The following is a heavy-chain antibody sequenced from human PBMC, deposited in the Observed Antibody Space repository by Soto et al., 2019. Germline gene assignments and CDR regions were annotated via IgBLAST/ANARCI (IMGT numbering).Heavy chain of an antibody. CDR1: GFTFSSNG. CDR2: ISYGGYNK. J-gene: IGHJ6*02. D-gene: IGHD3-3*01. Sequence: GESLRLSCTASGFTFSSNGRHCVLRAPGRGRVWVAIISYGGYNKIYEASVRGRFAISIDNSKNTLPLQVNSLTAADTAVYYCGKDGFQDTGVEFWGQGTTVTVSS. V-gene: IGHV3-30*18. CDR3: GKDGFQDTGVEF.